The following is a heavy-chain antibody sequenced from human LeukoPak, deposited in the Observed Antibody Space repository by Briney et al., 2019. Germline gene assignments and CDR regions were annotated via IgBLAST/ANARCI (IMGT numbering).Heavy chain of an antibody. J-gene: IGHJ1*01. CDR2: IYYSGST. Sequence: KPSETLSLTCTVSGGSISSSSYYWGWIRQPPGKGLEWIGGIYYSGSTYYNPSLKSRDTISVDTSKNQFSLKLSSVTAADTAVYYCARQYGSWYTFYFQHWGQGTLVTVSS. CDR3: ARQYGSWYTFYFQH. D-gene: IGHD6-13*01. CDR1: GGSISSSSYY. V-gene: IGHV4-39*01.